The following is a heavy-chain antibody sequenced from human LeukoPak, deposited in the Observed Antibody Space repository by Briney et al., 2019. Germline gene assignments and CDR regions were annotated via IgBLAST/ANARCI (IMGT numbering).Heavy chain of an antibody. CDR1: GFSFRDYA. J-gene: IGHJ4*03. CDR3: ARDPAPGIPDYLDY. D-gene: IGHD1-26*01. V-gene: IGHV3-30-3*01. Sequence: GTSLRPSCAASGFSFRDYAMHWVRQAPGKGLEWVAVISSDATITVYLDSVKGRFTISRDNSNNILQLQMDSLRTEDTALYFCARDPAPGIPDYLDYWGHGTLVTVSS. CDR2: ISSDATIT.